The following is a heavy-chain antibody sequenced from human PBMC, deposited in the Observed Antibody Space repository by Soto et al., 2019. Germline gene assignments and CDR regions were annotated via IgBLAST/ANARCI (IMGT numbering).Heavy chain of an antibody. Sequence: SGPTLVNPTQTLTLTCTLSGLSLNTTAVGVGWVRQPPGKALEWLAVIYWNDAKRYSPSLKSRLTLTKDTSKNQVVLTMTNMDPADTATYYCGHWSYSTGWSDYWGQGALVTVSS. V-gene: IGHV2-5*01. CDR2: IYWNDAK. D-gene: IGHD6-19*01. CDR1: GLSLNTTAVG. J-gene: IGHJ4*02. CDR3: GHWSYSTGWSDY.